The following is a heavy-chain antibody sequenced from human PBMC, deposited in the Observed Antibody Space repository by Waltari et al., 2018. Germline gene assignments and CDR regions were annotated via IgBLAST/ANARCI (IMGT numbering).Heavy chain of an antibody. Sequence: EVQLLESGGGLVQPGGSLRLSCAASGFTFSSYAMSWVRQAPGKGLEGVSVIYSGGSTYYADSVKGRFTISRDNAKNTLYLQMNSLRAEDTAVYYCAKPPRGSTDYWGQGTLVTVSS. J-gene: IGHJ4*02. D-gene: IGHD6-13*01. CDR1: GFTFSSYA. V-gene: IGHV3-23*03. CDR2: IYSGGST. CDR3: AKPPRGSTDY.